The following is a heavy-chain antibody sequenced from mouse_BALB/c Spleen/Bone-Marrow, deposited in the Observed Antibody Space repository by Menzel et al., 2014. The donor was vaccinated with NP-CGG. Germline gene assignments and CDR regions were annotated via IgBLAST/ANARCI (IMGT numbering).Heavy chain of an antibody. CDR3: ARYGGRYYAMDY. V-gene: IGHV14-3*02. Sequence: VQLQQSGVGLVKPGASVKLSCTASGFNIKDTYMHWVKQRPEQGLEWIGRIDPANGNTNYDPRFQGKATITADTSSNTAYLQLSSLTSEDTAVYYCARYGGRYYAMDYWGQGTSVTVSS. J-gene: IGHJ4*01. CDR2: IDPANGNT. CDR1: GFNIKDTY. D-gene: IGHD1-1*01.